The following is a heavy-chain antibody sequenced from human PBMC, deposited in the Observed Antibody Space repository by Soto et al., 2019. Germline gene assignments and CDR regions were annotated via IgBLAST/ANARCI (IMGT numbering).Heavy chain of an antibody. D-gene: IGHD4-17*01. CDR3: AHRPPYDYGDYDWFDP. J-gene: IGHJ5*02. V-gene: IGHV2-5*02. CDR2: IYWDDDK. Sequence: QITLKESGPTLVNPTQTLTLTCTFSGFSLSTSGVGVGWIRQPPGKALEWLALIYWDDDKRYSPSLKSRLTITKDTSKNQVVLTMTNMDPVDTATYYCAHRPPYDYGDYDWFDPWGQGTLVTVSS. CDR1: GFSLSTSGVG.